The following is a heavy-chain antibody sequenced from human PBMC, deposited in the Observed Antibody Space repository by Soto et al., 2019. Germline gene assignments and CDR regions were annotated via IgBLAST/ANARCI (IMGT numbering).Heavy chain of an antibody. CDR3: GRDFKAPHDAWSCDY. D-gene: IGHD1-1*01. CDR1: GASISSSDW. V-gene: IGHV4-4*02. CDR2: ISHTAST. J-gene: IGHJ4*02. Sequence: QVQLQESGPGLVMPSGTLSLTCAVSGASISSSDWWNWVRQPPGKGLEWIGEISHTASTIYNPSPKRRVTISVDVSKNHFSLKLTSVTAAATAVYYCGRDFKAPHDAWSCDYWGKGTLVTVSS.